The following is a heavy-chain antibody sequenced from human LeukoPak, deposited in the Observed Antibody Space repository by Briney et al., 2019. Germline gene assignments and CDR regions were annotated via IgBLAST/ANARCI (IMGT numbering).Heavy chain of an antibody. J-gene: IGHJ5*02. CDR3: AKDPPWFDP. CDR2: IWYDGSNK. Sequence: PGGSLRLSCAASGFTFSSYGMHWVRQAPGKGLEWVAVIWYDGSNKYYADSVKGRFTISRDNSKNTLYLQMNSLRAEDTAVYYCAKDPPWFDPWGQGTLVTVSS. V-gene: IGHV3-33*06. CDR1: GFTFSSYG.